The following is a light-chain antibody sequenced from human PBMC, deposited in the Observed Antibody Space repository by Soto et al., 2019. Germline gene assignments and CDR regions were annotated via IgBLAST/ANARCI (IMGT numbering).Light chain of an antibody. J-gene: IGKJ4*01. CDR3: QQYKSYSPLT. CDR2: AAS. V-gene: IGKV1-27*01. Sequence: DKQMKNSASAVSVYLGDRVTITCRASQDLINNLAWYQRKLGKVPDLLIHAASTLQSGVPSRFSGSGSGTEFTLTISSLQPDDFATYYCQQYKSYSPLTFGGRTKVDI. CDR1: QDLINN.